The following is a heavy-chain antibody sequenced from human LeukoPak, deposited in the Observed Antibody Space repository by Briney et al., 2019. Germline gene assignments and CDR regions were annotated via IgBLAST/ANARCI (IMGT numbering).Heavy chain of an antibody. CDR3: AGVRSNWYFDL. Sequence: SETLSLTCTVSGDSISSGGYYWSWIRQHPGKGLVWIGYIYYSGSTYYSPSLKSRVTISVATSKNQFSLKLSSVTAADTAVYYCAGVRSNWYFDLWGRGTLVTVSS. J-gene: IGHJ2*01. CDR1: GDSISSGGYY. V-gene: IGHV4-31*03. CDR2: IYYSGST. D-gene: IGHD4-17*01.